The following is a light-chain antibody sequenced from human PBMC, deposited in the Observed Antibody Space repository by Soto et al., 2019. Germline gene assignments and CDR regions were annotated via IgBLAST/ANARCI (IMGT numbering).Light chain of an antibody. CDR1: QNIYYN. J-gene: IGKJ5*01. V-gene: IGKV3D-15*01. CDR2: RAS. Sequence: IVMTQSPATLSVSPGESATLSCRASQNIYYNVAWYQHRPGQAPRLLIYRASTRATGVPARFSGSASWTEFTLTISRLETEDFAVFYCQQYGTSEIIFGQGTRLDIK. CDR3: QQYGTSEII.